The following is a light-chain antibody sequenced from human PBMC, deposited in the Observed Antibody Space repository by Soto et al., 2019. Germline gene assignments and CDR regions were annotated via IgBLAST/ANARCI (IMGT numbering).Light chain of an antibody. J-gene: IGKJ4*01. V-gene: IGKV3-11*01. CDR3: QQRSNGPSLT. CDR1: QSVGSY. Sequence: ELVLRPSPATLSLSPVERATLSCRASQSVGSYLAWYQHKPGQAPRLLISDASNRATGIPARFSGSGSETDFTLTISSGVPEDSAVYYCQQRSNGPSLTFGGGSKVDI. CDR2: DAS.